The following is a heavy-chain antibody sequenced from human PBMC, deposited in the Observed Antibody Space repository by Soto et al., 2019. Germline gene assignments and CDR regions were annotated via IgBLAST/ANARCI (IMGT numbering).Heavy chain of an antibody. Sequence: SETLSLTCTVSGGSLSSGGYYWSWVRQHPGKGLEWTGYIYYSGSTYYNPSLKSRVTISVDTSKNQFSLKLSSVTAADTAVYYCAREVYYYDSSGYYYVIDYWGQGTLVTVSS. V-gene: IGHV4-31*03. D-gene: IGHD3-22*01. J-gene: IGHJ4*02. CDR3: AREVYYYDSSGYYYVIDY. CDR2: IYYSGST. CDR1: GGSLSSGGYY.